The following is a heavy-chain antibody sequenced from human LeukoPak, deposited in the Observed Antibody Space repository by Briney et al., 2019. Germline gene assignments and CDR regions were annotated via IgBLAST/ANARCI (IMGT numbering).Heavy chain of an antibody. D-gene: IGHD6-13*01. CDR2: INPSGGST. Sequence: ASVKVSCKASGYTFTSYYMHWVRQAPGQGLEWMGIINPSGGSTSYAQKFQGRVTMTGDTSTSTVYMELSSLRSEDTAVYYCARDKHSSSWYTGGWFDPWGQGTLVTVSS. J-gene: IGHJ5*02. CDR1: GYTFTSYY. CDR3: ARDKHSSSWYTGGWFDP. V-gene: IGHV1-46*01.